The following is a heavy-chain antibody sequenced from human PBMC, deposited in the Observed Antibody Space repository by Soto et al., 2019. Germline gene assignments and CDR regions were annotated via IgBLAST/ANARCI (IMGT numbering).Heavy chain of an antibody. Sequence: SETLSLACTVSGGSVSSGSYYWSWIRQPPGKGLEWIGYIYYSGSTNYNPSLKSRVTISVDTSKNQFSLKLSSVTAADTAVYYCARDDCSGGSCYSGDGMDVWGQGTTVTVSS. CDR2: IYYSGST. CDR1: GGSVSSGSYY. V-gene: IGHV4-61*01. CDR3: ARDDCSGGSCYSGDGMDV. J-gene: IGHJ6*02. D-gene: IGHD2-15*01.